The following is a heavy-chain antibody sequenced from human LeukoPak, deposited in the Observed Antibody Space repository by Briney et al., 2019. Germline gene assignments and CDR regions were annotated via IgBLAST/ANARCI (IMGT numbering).Heavy chain of an antibody. J-gene: IGHJ5*02. CDR1: GVSISNFY. CDR2: IYSGGIT. D-gene: IGHD3-10*01. CDR3: ARDRGSDGSDQLDP. V-gene: IGHV4-4*07. Sequence: PSETLSLTCTVSGVSISNFYLIWIRQPAGKGLELIGRIYSGGITIYNPSLKSRVTMSVDTSKNQFSLKLSSVTAADTAVYYCARDRGSDGSDQLDPWGQGTLVTVSS.